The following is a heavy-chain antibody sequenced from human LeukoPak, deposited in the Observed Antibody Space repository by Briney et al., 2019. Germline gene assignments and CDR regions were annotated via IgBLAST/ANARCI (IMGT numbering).Heavy chain of an antibody. V-gene: IGHV4-34*01. CDR2: INHSGTT. CDR3: ARFPCSGDSCYSGIRAFDI. CDR1: GGSFSGYY. D-gene: IGHD2-15*01. J-gene: IGHJ3*02. Sequence: SETLSLTCAVYGGSFSGYYWSWIRQPPGKGLEWIGEINHSGTTNYNPSLKSRATISVDTSKNQFSLRLTSVTAADTAVYYCARFPCSGDSCYSGIRAFDIWGQGTMVIVSS.